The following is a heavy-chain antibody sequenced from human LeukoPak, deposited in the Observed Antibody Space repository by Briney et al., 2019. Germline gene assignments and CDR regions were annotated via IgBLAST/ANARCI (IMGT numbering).Heavy chain of an antibody. V-gene: IGHV3-49*03. CDR3: TRNTVTVHFDY. CDR2: IRSEAFGGTP. Sequence: GGSLRLSCSASGFTSDDYAVSWFRQAPGKGLEWVGFIRSEAFGGTPEYAASVRGRFTISRDDSKSIAYLQMNSLKTEDTAVYYCTRNTVTVHFDYWSQGTLVTVSS. D-gene: IGHD4-17*01. CDR1: GFTSDDYA. J-gene: IGHJ4*02.